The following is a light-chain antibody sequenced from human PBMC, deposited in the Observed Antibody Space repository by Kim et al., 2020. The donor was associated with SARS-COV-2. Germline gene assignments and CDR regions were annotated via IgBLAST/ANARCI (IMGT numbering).Light chain of an antibody. CDR3: QNYEGWPPYT. Sequence: VSTGKRVTLACRADQSVGTRVAWYQQRRGQAPKLLILDSSTRATGGPARFSGSGSGTDFTLTITSLQSEDYAIYYCQNYEGWPPYTFGLGTKLEI. CDR2: DSS. J-gene: IGKJ2*01. V-gene: IGKV3-15*01. CDR1: QSVGTR.